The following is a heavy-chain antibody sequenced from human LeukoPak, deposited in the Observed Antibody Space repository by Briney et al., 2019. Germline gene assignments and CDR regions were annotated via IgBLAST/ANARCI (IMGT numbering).Heavy chain of an antibody. CDR3: ARDSSDMLVRGVTLHHGYFDL. CDR2: INPSGGST. D-gene: IGHD3-10*01. J-gene: IGHJ2*01. Sequence: ASVKVSCKASGYTFTSYYMHWVRQAPGQGLEWMGIINPSGGSTSYAQKFQGRVTMTRDTSTSTVYMELSSLRSEDTAVYYCARDSSDMLVRGVTLHHGYFDLWGRGTLVTVSS. V-gene: IGHV1-46*01. CDR1: GYTFTSYY.